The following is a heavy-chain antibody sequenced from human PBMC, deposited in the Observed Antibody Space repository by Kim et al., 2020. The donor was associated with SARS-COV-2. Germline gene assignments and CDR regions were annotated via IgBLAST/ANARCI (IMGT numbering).Heavy chain of an antibody. Sequence: QKFQGRVTITADESTSTAYMELSSLRSEDTAVYYCAKSGSYYYYYYGMDVWGQGTTVTVSS. V-gene: IGHV1-69*01. D-gene: IGHD1-26*01. J-gene: IGHJ6*02. CDR3: AKSGSYYYYYYGMDV.